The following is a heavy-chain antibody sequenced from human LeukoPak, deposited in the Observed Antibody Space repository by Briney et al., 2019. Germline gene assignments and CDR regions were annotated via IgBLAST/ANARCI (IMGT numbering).Heavy chain of an antibody. V-gene: IGHV3-23*01. CDR3: AKMRGQYYHSYYMDA. CDR1: GFIFSNYA. CDR2: GGSGGST. Sequence: AGGSLRLSCAASGFIFSNYAMTWVRQAPGKGLEWVSYGGSGGSTYYADSVKGRFTVSRDNSKSTLYLQMNSLTAEDTAVYYCAKMRGQYYHSYYMDAWGKGNTVTVSS. J-gene: IGHJ6*03.